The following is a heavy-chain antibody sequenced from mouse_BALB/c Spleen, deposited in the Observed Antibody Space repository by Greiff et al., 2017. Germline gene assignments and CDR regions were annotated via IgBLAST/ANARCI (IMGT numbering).Heavy chain of an antibody. V-gene: IGHV1-69*01. CDR1: GYTFTDYW. D-gene: IGHD2-4*01. CDR2: IDTSDSYT. J-gene: IGHJ3*01. Sequence: QVQLQQPGAELVMPGASVKMSCKASGYTFTDYWMHWVKQRPGQGLEWIGAIDTSDSYTSYNQKFKGKATLTVDESSSTAYMQLSSLTSEDSAVYYCARGITTWFAYWGQGTLVTVSA. CDR3: ARGITTWFAY.